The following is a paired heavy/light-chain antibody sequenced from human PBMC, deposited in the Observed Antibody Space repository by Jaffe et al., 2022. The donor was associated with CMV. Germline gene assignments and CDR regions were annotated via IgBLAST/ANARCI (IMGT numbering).Light chain of an antibody. V-gene: IGKV3-20*01. J-gene: IGKJ4*01. Sequence: EIVLTQSPGTLSLSPGERATLSCRASQSISSRYLAWYQQKPGQAPRLLIYGTSSRATGIPDRFSGSASGTDFTLTINRLEPEDFAVYYCHQYGTSPLTFGGGTKVEIK. CDR3: HQYGTSPLT. CDR2: GTS. CDR1: QSISSRY.
Heavy chain of an antibody. Sequence: EVQLVESGGGLVQPGGSLRLSCSASGLTFNGYWMHWVRQAPGKGLVWVSRINTDGSSTTYADSVKGRFTISRDNAKNMLYLQMNSLTAEDTAVYYCARDGGGPTSTGCPSCWFDPWGQGTLVTVSS. CDR1: GLTFNGYW. CDR2: INTDGSST. D-gene: IGHD2-2*01. J-gene: IGHJ5*02. CDR3: ARDGGGPTSTGCPSCWFDP. V-gene: IGHV3-74*01.